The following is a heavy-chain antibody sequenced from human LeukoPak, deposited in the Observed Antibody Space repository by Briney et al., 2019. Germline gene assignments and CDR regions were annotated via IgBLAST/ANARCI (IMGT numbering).Heavy chain of an antibody. CDR2: IYYSGST. CDR3: ARGVSSSWNPKYYFDY. J-gene: IGHJ4*02. V-gene: IGHV4-31*03. CDR1: DGSISSGGYY. Sequence: SETLSLTCTVSDGSISSGGYYWSWIRQHPGKGLERIGYIYYSGSTYYNPSLKSRVTISVDTSKNQFSLKLSSVTAADTAVYYCARGVSSSWNPKYYFDYWGQGTLVTVSS. D-gene: IGHD6-13*01.